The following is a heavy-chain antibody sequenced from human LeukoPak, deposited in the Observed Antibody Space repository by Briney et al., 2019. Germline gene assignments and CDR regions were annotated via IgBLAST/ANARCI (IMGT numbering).Heavy chain of an antibody. CDR3: ASGGPTRGTLDY. V-gene: IGHV3-30*02. Sequence: GGSLRLSCAASGFTFSSYGMHWVRQPPGEGLEWVAFIRSDGSDKYYADSVKGRFTISRDNSKNTLDLQMSSLRVEDTAVYYCASGGPTRGTLDYWGQGTLVTVSS. CDR2: IRSDGSDK. D-gene: IGHD1-26*01. J-gene: IGHJ4*02. CDR1: GFTFSSYG.